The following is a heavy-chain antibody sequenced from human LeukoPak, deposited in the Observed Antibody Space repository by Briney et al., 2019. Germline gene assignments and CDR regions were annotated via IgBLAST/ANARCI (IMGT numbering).Heavy chain of an antibody. V-gene: IGHV3-23*01. CDR2: ISGSGGST. Sequence: PGGSLRLSCAASGFTFSSYAMSWVRQAPGKGLEWVSAISGSGGSTYYADSAKGRFTISRDNSKNTLYLQMNSLRAEDTAVYYCARESYDYVWGSLTPPPGTFDYWGQGTLVTVSS. J-gene: IGHJ4*02. D-gene: IGHD3-16*01. CDR3: ARESYDYVWGSLTPPPGTFDY. CDR1: GFTFSSYA.